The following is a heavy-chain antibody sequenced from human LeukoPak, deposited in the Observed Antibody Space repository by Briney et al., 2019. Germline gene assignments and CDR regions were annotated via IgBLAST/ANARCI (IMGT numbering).Heavy chain of an antibody. D-gene: IGHD1-26*01. V-gene: IGHV1-18*01. CDR3: ARFGPHSGIYGDYYYMDV. J-gene: IGHJ6*03. CDR1: GYTFTSYG. CDR2: LSAYNGNT. Sequence: AASVKVSCKASGYTFTSYGISWVRQAPGQGLEWMGWLSAYNGNTNYAQKLQGRVIMTTDTSTSTAYMELRSLRSDDTAVYYCARFGPHSGIYGDYYYMDVWGKGTTVTVSS.